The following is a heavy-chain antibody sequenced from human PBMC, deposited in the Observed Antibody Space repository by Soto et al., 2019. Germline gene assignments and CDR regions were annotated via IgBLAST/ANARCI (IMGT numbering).Heavy chain of an antibody. CDR3: ARDTETLGPRANDALDI. V-gene: IGHV1-3*01. CDR1: GYTFSAYT. J-gene: IGHJ3*02. Sequence: QAQLVQSGAEMKKPGASVKVSCKATGYTFSAYTMNWVRQAPGQSLEWMGWINAGSGNTKYSQNFQGRVSIPRDTSASTVYMELTGLTSEDTAVYYCARDTETLGPRANDALDIWGQGTMVTVSS. D-gene: IGHD3-3*02. CDR2: INAGSGNT.